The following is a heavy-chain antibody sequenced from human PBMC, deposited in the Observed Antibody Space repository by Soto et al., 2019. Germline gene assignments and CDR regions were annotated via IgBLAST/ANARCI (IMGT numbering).Heavy chain of an antibody. Sequence: GGSLRLSCAASGFTFGSYAMNWVRQAPGKXLEWVSTISSGGGNTFYADSVKGRFTISRDTSKNTLYLQMNSLRADDTAVYYCPKDPRYYDFWSGSPGSWFDPWGQGTLVTVSS. CDR3: PKDPRYYDFWSGSPGSWFDP. V-gene: IGHV3-23*01. D-gene: IGHD3-3*01. CDR1: GFTFGSYA. CDR2: ISSGGGNT. J-gene: IGHJ5*02.